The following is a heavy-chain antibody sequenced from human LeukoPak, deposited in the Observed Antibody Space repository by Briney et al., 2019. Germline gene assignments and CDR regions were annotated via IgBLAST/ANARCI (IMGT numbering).Heavy chain of an antibody. CDR1: GFTFTDSW. V-gene: IGHV3-7*04. CDR3: ARVRYANYFDY. J-gene: IGHJ4*02. Sequence: GGSLRLSCAASGFTFTDSWMSWVRQPPGKGLEWVVNIKSDGTEKYYVDSLKGRFTVSRDNAKNSLYLQMSSLRAEDTAVYYCARVRYANYFDYWGQGTLVTVSS. CDR2: IKSDGTEK. D-gene: IGHD3-16*02.